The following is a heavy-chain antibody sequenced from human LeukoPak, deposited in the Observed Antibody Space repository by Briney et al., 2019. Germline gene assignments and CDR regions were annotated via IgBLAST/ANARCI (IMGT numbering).Heavy chain of an antibody. D-gene: IGHD3-3*01. CDR1: GFTFSSYA. V-gene: IGHV3-23*01. CDR3: AKDLSQFFTIFGVVSAVDAFDI. J-gene: IGHJ3*02. CDR2: ISGSGGST. Sequence: GGSLRLSCAASGFTFSSYAMSWVRQAPGKGLEWVSAISGSGGSTYYADSVKGRFTISRDNSKNTLYLQMNSLRAEGTAVYYCAKDLSQFFTIFGVVSAVDAFDIWGQGTMVTVSS.